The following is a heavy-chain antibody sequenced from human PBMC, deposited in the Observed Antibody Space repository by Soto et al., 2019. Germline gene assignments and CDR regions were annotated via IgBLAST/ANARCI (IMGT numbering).Heavy chain of an antibody. CDR2: MDPNSGNT. CDR3: ARRPRYSSGWAFDY. V-gene: IGHV1-8*01. J-gene: IGHJ4*02. Sequence: ASVKVSRKASGYTFTSYDINWVRQATGQGLEWMGWMDPNSGNTGYAQKFQGRVTMTRNTSISTAYMELSSLRSEDTAVYYCARRPRYSSGWAFDYWGQGTLVTVSS. CDR1: GYTFTSYD. D-gene: IGHD6-19*01.